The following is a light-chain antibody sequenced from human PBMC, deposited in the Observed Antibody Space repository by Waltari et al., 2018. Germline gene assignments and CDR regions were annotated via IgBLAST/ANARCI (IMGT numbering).Light chain of an antibody. Sequence: TCRASHSITTYLNWYQQKPGKAPNLLIYAASSLQSGVPSRFSGSGSGTEFTLTISSLRPVDFATDYCQQTNTVPLTFGGGTKVEIK. V-gene: IGKV1-39*01. J-gene: IGKJ4*01. CDR2: AAS. CDR1: HSITTY. CDR3: QQTNTVPLT.